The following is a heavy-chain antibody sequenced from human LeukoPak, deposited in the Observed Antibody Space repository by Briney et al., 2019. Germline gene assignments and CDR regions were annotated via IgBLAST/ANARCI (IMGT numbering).Heavy chain of an antibody. Sequence: GGSLRLSCAASGFTFSSYEMNWVRQAPGKGLEWVSYISSSGSTIYYADSVKGRSTISRDNAKNSLYLQMNSLITEDTAVYYCASGSGYCSSTSCVPPFDYWGQGTLVTVSS. CDR1: GFTFSSYE. J-gene: IGHJ4*02. D-gene: IGHD2-2*01. CDR3: ASGSGYCSSTSCVPPFDY. V-gene: IGHV3-48*03. CDR2: ISSSGSTI.